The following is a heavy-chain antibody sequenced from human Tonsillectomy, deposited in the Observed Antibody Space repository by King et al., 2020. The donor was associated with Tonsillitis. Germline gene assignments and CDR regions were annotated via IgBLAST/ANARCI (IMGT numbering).Heavy chain of an antibody. CDR3: ARGDDFWSGKQGFDY. CDR2: IYYSGST. CDR1: GGSISSYY. V-gene: IGHV4-59*01. Sequence: VQLQESGPGLVKPSETLSLTCTVSGGSISSYYWSWIRQPPGKGLEWIWDIYYSGSTNYNPSPKSRVTISVDTSKNQFSLKLSSVTAADTAVYYCARGDDFWSGKQGFDYWGQGTLVTVSS. J-gene: IGHJ4*02. D-gene: IGHD3-3*01.